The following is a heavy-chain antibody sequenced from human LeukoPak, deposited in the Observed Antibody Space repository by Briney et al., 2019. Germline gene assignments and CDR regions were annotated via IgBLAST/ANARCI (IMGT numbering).Heavy chain of an antibody. V-gene: IGHV4-38-2*02. CDR1: GYSISSGHY. CDR2: IYRNGDT. Sequence: PSETLSLTCTVSGYSISSGHYWGWFRQPPGKGLEWLATIYRNGDTNYSPSFKRRVTISLDTSKNQFSLMLTSVTAADTAVYYCARQSGDRSPFYKYYMDVWGKGTTVTVSS. J-gene: IGHJ6*03. CDR3: ARQSGDRSPFYKYYMDV. D-gene: IGHD3-10*01.